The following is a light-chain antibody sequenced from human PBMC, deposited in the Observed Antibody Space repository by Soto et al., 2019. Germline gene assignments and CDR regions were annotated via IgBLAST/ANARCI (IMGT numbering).Light chain of an antibody. CDR3: SSYTDSTDYV. CDR2: QVT. CDR1: SSDIAIYNF. J-gene: IGLJ1*01. Sequence: QSALTQPASVSWSPGQSITISCTVTSSDIAIYNFVSWYQQHPGKAPRLMIFQVTNRPSGVSTRFSGSKSGNTASLTISGLQAEDEADYYCSSYTDSTDYVFGTGTKVTVL. V-gene: IGLV2-14*01.